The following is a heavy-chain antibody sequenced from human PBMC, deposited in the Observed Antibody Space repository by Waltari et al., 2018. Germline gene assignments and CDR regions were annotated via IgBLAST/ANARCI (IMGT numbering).Heavy chain of an antibody. Sequence: QIQLVQSGAEVKKPGASVKVSCKPSGYIFTAYYVHLRRQAPGQGLEWMGKVNPRSGDTTYAQKFQDRVTLISDTSINTAYMELTRLTSDETAVYYCARDRASLGHPMSREFDYWGRGTLVTVS. V-gene: IGHV1-2*02. CDR3: ARDRASLGHPMSREFDY. D-gene: IGHD3-10*02. CDR2: VNPRSGDT. J-gene: IGHJ4*02. CDR1: GYIFTAYY.